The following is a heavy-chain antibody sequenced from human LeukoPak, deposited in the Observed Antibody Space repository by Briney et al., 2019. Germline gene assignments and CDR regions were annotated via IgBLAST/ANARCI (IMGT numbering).Heavy chain of an antibody. J-gene: IGHJ4*02. Sequence: GGSLRLSCAASGFPFINSEMNWVRQPPGKGLEWVSYISVSGASIYYADSVRGRFTISRDNAKNSLYLQMNSLTVEDTAIYYCAKDPNINWGQGTLVTVSS. V-gene: IGHV3-48*03. CDR1: GFPFINSE. CDR3: AKDPNIN. D-gene: IGHD1-14*01. CDR2: ISVSGASI.